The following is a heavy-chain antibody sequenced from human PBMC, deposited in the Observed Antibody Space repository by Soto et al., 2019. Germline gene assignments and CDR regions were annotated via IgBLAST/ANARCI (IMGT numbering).Heavy chain of an antibody. CDR3: ASEGLGIAEYYYYGMDV. CDR1: GFSFSNYN. J-gene: IGHJ6*02. V-gene: IGHV3-48*01. Sequence: PAGSLTLSCVASGFSFSNYNMSWVRQAPGKGLEWVSYIIDSSDTVHHADSVRGRLTISRDNSKNTLYLKMNSLRAEDTAVYYCASEGLGIAEYYYYGMDVWGQGTAVTVSS. CDR2: IIDSSDTV. D-gene: IGHD7-27*01.